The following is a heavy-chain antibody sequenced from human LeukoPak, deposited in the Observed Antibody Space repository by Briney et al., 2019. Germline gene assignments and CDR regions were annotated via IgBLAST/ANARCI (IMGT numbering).Heavy chain of an antibody. CDR1: GYTFTSYG. Sequence: ASVKVSCKASGYTFTSYGISWVRQAPGQGLEWMGWISAYNGNTNYAQKLQGRVTMTTDTSTSTAYMELRSLRSDDTAVYYCARDAPFTAAGNWFDPWGQGTLVTVSS. J-gene: IGHJ5*02. CDR3: ARDAPFTAAGNWFDP. D-gene: IGHD6-13*01. V-gene: IGHV1-18*01. CDR2: ISAYNGNT.